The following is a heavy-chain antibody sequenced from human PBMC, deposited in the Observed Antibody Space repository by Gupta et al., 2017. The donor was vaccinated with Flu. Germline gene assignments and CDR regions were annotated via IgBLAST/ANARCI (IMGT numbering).Heavy chain of an antibody. Sequence: EVQLLESGGGLVQPGRSLRLSCTASGFIFGEFAMSWFRQPPGQGLEWVGFIRSKAHGRTTEYAASVKGRFSISRDESKSIAYLQMNSLKTEDTGVYYCTRDGPHDYGDYAIFDTWGQGTLVTVSS. CDR1: GFIFGEFA. CDR3: TRDGPHDYGDYAIFDT. J-gene: IGHJ4*02. CDR2: IRSKAHGRTT. D-gene: IGHD4-17*01. V-gene: IGHV3-49*03.